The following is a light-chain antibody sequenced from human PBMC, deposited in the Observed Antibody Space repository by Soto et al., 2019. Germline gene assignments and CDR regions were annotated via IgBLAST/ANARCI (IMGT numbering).Light chain of an antibody. CDR2: GVS. J-gene: IGKJ1*01. CDR1: QSVSNSY. V-gene: IGKV3-20*01. CDR3: QLYGSSPWT. Sequence: EIVLTQSPGTLSLSPGERATLSCRASQSVSNSYLAWYQQEPGQAPRLLIHGVSIRATGIPDRFSGSGSGTDFTLTISRLEPEDFAVYYCQLYGSSPWTFGQWTKVEIK.